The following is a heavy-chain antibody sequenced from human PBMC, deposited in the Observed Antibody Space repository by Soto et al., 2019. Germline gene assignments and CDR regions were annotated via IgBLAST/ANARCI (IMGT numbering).Heavy chain of an antibody. CDR3: ARGVGYYYYYMDV. CDR1: GFSFSSYG. V-gene: IGHV3-33*01. CDR2: IWYDGNNE. Sequence: QVHLVESGGGVVQPGRSLRLSCAASGFSFSSYGMHWVRQAPGKGLEWVTVIWYDGNNEYYAESVRGRFTISRDNSKNTMYLQMNSLRAEDTAVYYCARGVGYYYYYMDVWGKGTTVTVSS. J-gene: IGHJ6*03.